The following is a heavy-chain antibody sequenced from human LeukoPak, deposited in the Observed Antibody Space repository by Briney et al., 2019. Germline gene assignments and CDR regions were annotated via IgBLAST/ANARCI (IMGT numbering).Heavy chain of an antibody. V-gene: IGHV3-33*02. Sequence: GGSLRLSCAASGFTFSNYGMHWVRQAPGKGLEWLAIMWYADSAKGRFTISRDNSKITVFLQMNSLRAEDTAVYYCARGRDGCNYYYYYYMDVWGKGTTVTVSS. J-gene: IGHJ6*03. D-gene: IGHD5-24*01. CDR2: MW. CDR3: ARGRDGCNYYYYYYMDV. CDR1: GFTFSNYG.